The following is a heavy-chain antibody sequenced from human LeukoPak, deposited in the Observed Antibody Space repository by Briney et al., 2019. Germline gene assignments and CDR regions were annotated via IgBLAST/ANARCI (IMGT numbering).Heavy chain of an antibody. CDR2: IKQDGSEK. V-gene: IGHV3-7*01. D-gene: IGHD6-6*01. Sequence: RGSLRLSCAASGFTFSSYWMSWVRQAPGKGLEWVANIKQDGSEKYYVDSVKGRFTISRDNAKNSLSLQMNSLRAEDTAVYYCASWTSSSSNYWGQGTLVTVSS. CDR1: GFTFSSYW. CDR3: ASWTSSSSNY. J-gene: IGHJ4*02.